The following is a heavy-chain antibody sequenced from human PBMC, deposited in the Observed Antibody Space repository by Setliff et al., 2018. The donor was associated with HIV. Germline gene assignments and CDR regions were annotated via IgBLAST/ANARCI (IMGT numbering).Heavy chain of an antibody. CDR2: INANGGGT. J-gene: IGHJ1*01. CDR3: VQVAVPGLAYFPH. CDR1: GYNFISYH. Sequence: ASVKVSCKASGYNFISYHLHWLRQAPGQGLEWMGIINANGGGTSYAQKFQGRVTITRDTSTNTVYMEMSGLRSEDTAVFYCVQVAVPGLAYFPHWGQGTLVTVSS. V-gene: IGHV1-46*01. D-gene: IGHD6-19*01.